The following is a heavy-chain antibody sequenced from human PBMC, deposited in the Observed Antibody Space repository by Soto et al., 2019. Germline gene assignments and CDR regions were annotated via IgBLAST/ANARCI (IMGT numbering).Heavy chain of an antibody. CDR3: ARDRGYSYGSHYYYGMDV. J-gene: IGHJ6*02. CDR2: IIPIFGTA. Sequence: ASVKVSCKASGGTFSSYAISWVRQAPGQGLEWMGGIIPIFGTANYAQKFQGRVTITADKSTSTAYMELSSLRSEDTAVYYCARDRGYSYGSHYYYGMDVWGQGTTVTVSS. D-gene: IGHD5-18*01. CDR1: GGTFSSYA. V-gene: IGHV1-69*06.